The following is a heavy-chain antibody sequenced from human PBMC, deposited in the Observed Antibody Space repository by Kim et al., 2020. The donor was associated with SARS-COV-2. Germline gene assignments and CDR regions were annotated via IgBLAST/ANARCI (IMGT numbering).Heavy chain of an antibody. D-gene: IGHD1-1*01. J-gene: IGHJ4*02. CDR2: IWYDGSKK. Sequence: GGSLRLSCAASGFIFRSHGMHWVRQAPGKGLEWVTVIWYDGSKKYYADSVKGRFTISRDDSKNTVFLQMNSLSAEDTAVYYCARDLNYYFDYWGQGTLVTVSS. V-gene: IGHV3-33*01. CDR3: ARDLNYYFDY. CDR1: GFIFRSHG.